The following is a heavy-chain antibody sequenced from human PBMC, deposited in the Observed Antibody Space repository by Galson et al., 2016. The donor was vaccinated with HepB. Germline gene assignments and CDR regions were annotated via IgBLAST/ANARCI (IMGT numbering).Heavy chain of an antibody. CDR1: GFTVGNNY. D-gene: IGHD7-27*01. J-gene: IGHJ3*02. Sequence: SLRLSCAVSGFTVGNNYLRWVRQAPGKGLEWVSLIYSGGNTYHADSVKGRFSISRDSSKNTLYLQMNSLRNEDTALYYCATSPGAGIWVQGTMVTVSS. CDR2: IYSGGNT. V-gene: IGHV3-66*02. CDR3: ATSPGAGI.